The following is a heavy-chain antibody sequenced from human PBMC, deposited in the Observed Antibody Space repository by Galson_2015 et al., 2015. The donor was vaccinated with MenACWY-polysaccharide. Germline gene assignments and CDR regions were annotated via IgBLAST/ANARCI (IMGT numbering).Heavy chain of an antibody. D-gene: IGHD1-26*01. CDR1: GGSMSPYH. J-gene: IGHJ5*02. Sequence: ETLSLTCTVSGGSMSPYHWTWFRQSPGKGLEWIGWTHYSGGTKYSPSLTSRVTISVDTSENQFSLKLSSVTTADTAVYYCARIGGMNRGNYYNYGWFDPWGQGTLVTVSS. CDR3: ARIGGMNRGNYYNYGWFDP. CDR2: THYSGGT. V-gene: IGHV4-59*01.